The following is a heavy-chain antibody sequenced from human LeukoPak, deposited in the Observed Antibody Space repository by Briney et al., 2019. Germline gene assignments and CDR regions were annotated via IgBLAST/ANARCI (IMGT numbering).Heavy chain of an antibody. Sequence: GGSLRLSCAASGFTFSSYGMHWVRQAPGEGLEWVAFIRYDGSNKYYADSVKGRFVISRDNSKNTVYLQMNSLRAEDTAVYYCAKDGPKWELQYYFDYWGQGTLVTVSS. V-gene: IGHV3-30*02. J-gene: IGHJ4*02. D-gene: IGHD1-26*01. CDR2: IRYDGSNK. CDR1: GFTFSSYG. CDR3: AKDGPKWELQYYFDY.